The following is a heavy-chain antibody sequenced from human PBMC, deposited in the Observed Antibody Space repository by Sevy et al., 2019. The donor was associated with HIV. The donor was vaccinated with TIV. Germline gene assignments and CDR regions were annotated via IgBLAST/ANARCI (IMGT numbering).Heavy chain of an antibody. Sequence: GGSLRLSCAASGFTFSSYAMHWVRQAPGKGLEWVAVISYDGSNKYYADSVKGRFTISRDNSKNTLYLQMNSLRAEYTAVYYCARDNAPTPYDYYGMDVWGQGTTVTVSS. CDR1: GFTFSSYA. V-gene: IGHV3-30-3*01. CDR3: ARDNAPTPYDYYGMDV. J-gene: IGHJ6*02. CDR2: ISYDGSNK.